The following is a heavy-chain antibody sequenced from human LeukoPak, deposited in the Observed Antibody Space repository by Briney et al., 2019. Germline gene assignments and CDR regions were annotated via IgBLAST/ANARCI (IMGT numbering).Heavy chain of an antibody. J-gene: IGHJ4*02. V-gene: IGHV3-43*02. Sequence: GGSLRLSCAASGFTFDDYGMSWVRQAPGKGLEWVSLISGDGGSTYYADSVKGRFTISRDNSKNSLYLQMNSLRTEDTALYYCAKDPGRAYYFDYWGQGTLVTVSS. CDR2: ISGDGGST. CDR1: GFTFDDYG. CDR3: AKDPGRAYYFDY.